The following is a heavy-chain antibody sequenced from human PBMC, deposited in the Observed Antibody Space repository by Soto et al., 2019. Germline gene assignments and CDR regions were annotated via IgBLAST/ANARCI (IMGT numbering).Heavy chain of an antibody. V-gene: IGHV4-34*01. CDR2: INHSGST. CDR1: GGSFSGYY. D-gene: IGHD5-18*01. CDR3: ARFRLGRGYSYGSFDY. Sequence: SETLSLTCAVYGGSFSGYYWSWIRQPPGKGLEWIGEINHSGSTNYNPSLKSRVTISVDTSKNQFSLKLSSVTAADTALYYCARFRLGRGYSYGSFDYWGQGTLVTVSS. J-gene: IGHJ4*02.